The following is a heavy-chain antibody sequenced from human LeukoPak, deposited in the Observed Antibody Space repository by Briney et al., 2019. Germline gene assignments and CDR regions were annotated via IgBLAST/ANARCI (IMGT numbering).Heavy chain of an antibody. J-gene: IGHJ4*02. CDR2: INAGNGNT. CDR1: GYTFTNYA. CDR3: ARDQEAFDY. V-gene: IGHV1-3*01. Sequence: GASVKVSCKASGYTFTNYAMHWVRQAPGQRLEWMGWINAGNGNTEYSQKFQGRVTVTRDTSTSTVHMELSGLRSEDTAVYYCARDQEAFDYWGQGTLVTVSS.